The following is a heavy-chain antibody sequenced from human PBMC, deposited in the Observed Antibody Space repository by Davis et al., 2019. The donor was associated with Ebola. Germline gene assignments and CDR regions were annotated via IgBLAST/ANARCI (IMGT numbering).Heavy chain of an antibody. CDR3: ARDPPYDQGYDY. D-gene: IGHD3-22*01. CDR1: GDIVSRNTAA. CDR2: TYYRFKWFV. V-gene: IGHV6-1*01. Sequence: SQTLSLTCAISGDIVSRNTAAWNWIRQSPSRGLEWLGRTYYRFKWFVDYAVSVKSRITINPDTSKNQFSLHLSSVTPEDTAVYYCARDPPYDQGYDYWGQGTQVTVSS. J-gene: IGHJ4*02.